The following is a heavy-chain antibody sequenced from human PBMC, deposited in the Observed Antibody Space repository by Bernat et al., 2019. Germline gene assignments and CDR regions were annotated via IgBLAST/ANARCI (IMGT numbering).Heavy chain of an antibody. V-gene: IGHV4-39*01. J-gene: IGHJ4*02. CDR1: GGSISSSSYY. D-gene: IGHD3-3*01. CDR3: ARFGLVYDFWSGFDY. CDR2: IYYSGST. Sequence: QLQLQESGPGLVKPSETLSLTCTVSGGSISSSSYYWGWIRQPPGKGLEWIGSIYYSGSTHYNPSLKSRVTISVDTSKNQFSLKLSSVTAADTAVYYCARFGLVYDFWSGFDYWGQGTLVTVSS.